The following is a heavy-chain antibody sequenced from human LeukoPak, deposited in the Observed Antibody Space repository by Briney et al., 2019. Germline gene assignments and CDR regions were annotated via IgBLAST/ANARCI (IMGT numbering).Heavy chain of an antibody. CDR1: GFTFSSYA. Sequence: GGSLRLSCAASGFTFSSYAMHWVRQAPGKGLEWVGRIKSKTDGGTTDYAAPVKGRFTISRDDSKNTLYLQMNSLKTEDTAVYYCTTAAPYCSSTSCYHLGGYYFDYWGQGTLVTVSS. CDR2: IKSKTDGGTT. V-gene: IGHV3-15*01. CDR3: TTAAPYCSSTSCYHLGGYYFDY. D-gene: IGHD2-2*01. J-gene: IGHJ4*02.